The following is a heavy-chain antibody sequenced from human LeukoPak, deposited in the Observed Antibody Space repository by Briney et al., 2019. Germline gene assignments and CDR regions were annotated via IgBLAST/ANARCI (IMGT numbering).Heavy chain of an antibody. D-gene: IGHD1-26*01. CDR2: ISAYNGNT. CDR1: GGTFSSYG. J-gene: IGHJ4*02. Sequence: ASVKVSCKASGGTFSSYGISWVRQAPGQGLEWMGWISAYNGNTNYAQKLQGRVTMTADTSTRTAYMELRSLRSDDTAVYYCAREFSRVGATKKEWNFDYWGQGTLVTVSS. CDR3: AREFSRVGATKKEWNFDY. V-gene: IGHV1-18*01.